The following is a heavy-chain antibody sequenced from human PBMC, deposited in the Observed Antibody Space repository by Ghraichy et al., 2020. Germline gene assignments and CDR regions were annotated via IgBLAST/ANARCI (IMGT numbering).Heavy chain of an antibody. V-gene: IGHV1-2*02. Sequence: ASVKVSCKASGYTFTGYYMHWVRQAPGQGPEWMGSINPNGGGTMYAQKFQGRVTMTGDTSISTAYMELSSLRSDDTAIYYCARVLWNQMHAFECWGQGTLVTVSS. D-gene: IGHD2-21*01. CDR1: GYTFTGYY. CDR2: INPNGGGT. CDR3: ARVLWNQMHAFEC. J-gene: IGHJ4*02.